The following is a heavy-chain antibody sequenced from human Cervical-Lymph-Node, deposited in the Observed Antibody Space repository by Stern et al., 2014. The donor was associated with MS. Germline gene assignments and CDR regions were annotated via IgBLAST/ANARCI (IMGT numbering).Heavy chain of an antibody. D-gene: IGHD6-19*01. Sequence: VQLVESGAELKKPGSSVQVSCKTSGGIFISSTITWVRQVPGQGLEWMGDISPGLDSVDYAQEFQGRFTLTADDSTNTVYMELTSLQSGDTAMYYCARDGFDSGSALAFWGQGTLVTVSS. CDR3: ARDGFDSGSALAF. CDR1: GGIFISST. J-gene: IGHJ4*02. V-gene: IGHV1-69*16. CDR2: ISPGLDSV.